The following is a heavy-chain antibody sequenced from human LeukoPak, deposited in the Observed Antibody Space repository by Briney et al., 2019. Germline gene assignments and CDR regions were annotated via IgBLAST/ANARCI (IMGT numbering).Heavy chain of an antibody. Sequence: SETLSLTCTVSGGSISSSSYYWGWIRQPPGKGLEWIGSIYYSGSTYYNPSLKSRVTISVDTSKNQFSLKLSSVTAADTAVYYCARHPSSVMITFGGVILGWFDPWGQGTLVTVSS. CDR3: ARHPSSVMITFGGVILGWFDP. D-gene: IGHD3-16*01. V-gene: IGHV4-39*01. J-gene: IGHJ5*02. CDR1: GGSISSSSYY. CDR2: IYYSGST.